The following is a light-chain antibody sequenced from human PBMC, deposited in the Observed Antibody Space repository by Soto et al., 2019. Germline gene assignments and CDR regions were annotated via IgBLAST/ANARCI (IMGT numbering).Light chain of an antibody. CDR3: SAYSSTSVL. Sequence: QSALTQPASVSGSPGQSITISCTGTSSDIGTYDYVSWYQQHPGEAPKLLIYDVSDRPSGVSNRFSGSKSGNTASLTISGLQAEDDAHYFCSAYSSTSVLFGGGTQLTVL. CDR2: DVS. V-gene: IGLV2-14*03. J-gene: IGLJ2*01. CDR1: SSDIGTYDY.